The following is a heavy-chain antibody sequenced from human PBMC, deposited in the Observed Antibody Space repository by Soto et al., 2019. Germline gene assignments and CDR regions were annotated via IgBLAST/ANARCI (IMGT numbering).Heavy chain of an antibody. J-gene: IGHJ4*02. Sequence: ASVKVSCKASGYTFTSYGISWVRQAPGQGLEWMGWISAYNGNRNYAQKLQGRVTMTTDTSTSTAYMELRSLRSDDTAVYYCARVTVRYYYDSSGYPLDYWGQGTRVTVAS. CDR2: ISAYNGNR. V-gene: IGHV1-18*01. D-gene: IGHD3-22*01. CDR3: ARVTVRYYYDSSGYPLDY. CDR1: GYTFTSYG.